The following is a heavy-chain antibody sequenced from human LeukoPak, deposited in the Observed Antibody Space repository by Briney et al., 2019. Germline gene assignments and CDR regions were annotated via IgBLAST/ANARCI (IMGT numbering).Heavy chain of an antibody. D-gene: IGHD3-10*01. Sequence: SETLSLTFTVSGGSISSSSYYWGWIRQPPGKGLEWIGSIYYSGSTYYNPSLKSRVTISVDTSKNQFSLKLSSVTAADTAVYYCARLLSNTYGSGKFDPWGQGTLVTVSS. CDR2: IYYSGST. CDR3: ARLLSNTYGSGKFDP. J-gene: IGHJ5*02. V-gene: IGHV4-39*01. CDR1: GGSISSSSYY.